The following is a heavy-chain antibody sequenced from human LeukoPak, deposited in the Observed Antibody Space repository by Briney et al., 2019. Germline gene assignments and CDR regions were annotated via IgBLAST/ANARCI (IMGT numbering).Heavy chain of an antibody. Sequence: PSETLSLTCTVSGGSVSSGSYYWSWIRQPPGKGLEWIGYIYYSGSTNYNPSLKSRVTISVDTSKNQFSLKLSSVTAADTAVYYCARVWVVPAAHLKYYYYYYGMDVWGQGTTVTVSS. D-gene: IGHD2-2*01. CDR1: GGSVSSGSYY. V-gene: IGHV4-61*01. J-gene: IGHJ6*02. CDR2: IYYSGST. CDR3: ARVWVVPAAHLKYYYYYYGMDV.